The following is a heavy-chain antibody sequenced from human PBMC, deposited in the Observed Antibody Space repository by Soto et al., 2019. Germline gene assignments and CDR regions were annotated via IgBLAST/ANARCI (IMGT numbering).Heavy chain of an antibody. J-gene: IGHJ4*02. CDR3: ARAAPFGGVIVLDY. CDR1: GGSISSGGYY. V-gene: IGHV4-31*03. CDR2: IYYSGST. Sequence: TSETLSLTCTVSGGSISSGGYYWSWIRPHPGKGLEWIGYIYYSGSTYYNPSLKSRVTISVDTSKNQFSLKLSSVTAADTAVYYCARAAPFGGVIVLDYWGQGTLVTVSS. D-gene: IGHD3-16*02.